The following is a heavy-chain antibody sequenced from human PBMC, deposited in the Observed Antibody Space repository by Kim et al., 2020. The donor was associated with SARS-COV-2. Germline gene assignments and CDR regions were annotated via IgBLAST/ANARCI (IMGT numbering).Heavy chain of an antibody. CDR1: GFTFSSHR. CDR3: VRRQFTSGWYYFDY. V-gene: IGHV3-74*01. J-gene: IGHJ4*02. D-gene: IGHD6-19*01. CDR2: INSDGTTT. Sequence: GGSLRLSCAASGFTFSSHRMHWVRQAPGKGLVWVSRINSDGTTTSYGDSVKGRFTISRDNAKNTLYLQMNSLRAEDTAVYYCVRRQFTSGWYYFDYWGQGTLVTVSS.